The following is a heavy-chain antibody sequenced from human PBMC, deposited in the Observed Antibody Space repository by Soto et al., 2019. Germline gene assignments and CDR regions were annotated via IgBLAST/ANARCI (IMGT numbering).Heavy chain of an antibody. CDR2: IYYSGST. J-gene: IGHJ5*02. CDR3: ARATTVLYDFYPPSANWFDP. Sequence: PSETLSLTCTVSGGSISSGGYYWSWIRQHPGKGLEWIGYIYYSGSTYYNPSLKSRVTISVDTSKNQFSLKLSSVTAADTAVYYCARATTVLYDFYPPSANWFDPWGQGTLVTVSS. V-gene: IGHV4-31*03. CDR1: GGSISSGGYY. D-gene: IGHD3-3*01.